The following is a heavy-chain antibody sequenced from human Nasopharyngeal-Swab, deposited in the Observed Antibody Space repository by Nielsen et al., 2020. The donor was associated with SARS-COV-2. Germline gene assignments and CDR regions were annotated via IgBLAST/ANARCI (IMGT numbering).Heavy chain of an antibody. CDR2: INPNSGGT. CDR1: GYTFTGYY. J-gene: IGHJ4*02. Sequence: ASVKVSCKASGYTFTGYYMHWVRQAPGQGLEWMGRINPNSGGTNYAQKFQGRVTMTRDTSISTANMELSRLRSDDTAVYYCARGGSSWSGGFDYWGQGTLVTVSS. V-gene: IGHV1-2*06. D-gene: IGHD6-13*01. CDR3: ARGGSSWSGGFDY.